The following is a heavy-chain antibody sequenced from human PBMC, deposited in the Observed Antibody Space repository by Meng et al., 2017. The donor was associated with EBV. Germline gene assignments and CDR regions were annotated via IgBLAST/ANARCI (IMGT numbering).Heavy chain of an antibody. CDR1: GASVSGGTFP. D-gene: IGHD2-2*01. Sequence: QVQLQGSGPGLVKPSGTLSLTCTVSGASVSGGTFPWSWIRQPPGKELQWIGYIYDGGTIIYNPSLKSRVTIFLDTSRNQFPLGLRSVTTADTAVYYCAKSSSSTPGVVDSWGQGTLVTVSS. CDR3: AKSSSSTPGVVDS. V-gene: IGHV4-61*01. CDR2: IYDGGTI. J-gene: IGHJ4*02.